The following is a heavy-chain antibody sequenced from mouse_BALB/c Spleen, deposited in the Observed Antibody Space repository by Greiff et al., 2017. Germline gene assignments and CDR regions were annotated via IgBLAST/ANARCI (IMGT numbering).Heavy chain of an antibody. CDR2: ISSGGSYT. Sequence: EVKLMESGGGLVKPGGSLKLSCAASGFTFSSYAMSWVRQSPEKRLEWVAEISSGGSYTYYPDTVTGRFTISRDNAKNTLYLEMSSLRSEDTAMYYCARGPLYDGNYGGFAYWGQGTLVTVSA. D-gene: IGHD2-3*01. CDR3: ARGPLYDGNYGGFAY. V-gene: IGHV5-9-4*01. CDR1: GFTFSSYA. J-gene: IGHJ3*01.